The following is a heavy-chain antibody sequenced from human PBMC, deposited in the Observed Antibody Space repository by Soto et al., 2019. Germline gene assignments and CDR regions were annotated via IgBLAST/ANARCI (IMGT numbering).Heavy chain of an antibody. J-gene: IGHJ6*02. CDR3: ARDRNGGWFHMDV. CDR2: IWSDGNKE. D-gene: IGHD6-19*01. CDR1: GFPFWHYG. V-gene: IGHV3-33*01. Sequence: QVQLVESGGGVVQPGRSLRLSCVGSGFPFWHYGMHWVRQAPGKGLEWVAVIWSDGNKESYADSVKGRFAISRDNSKDTLYFEMIGLRVEVTAVYFCARDRNGGWFHMDVWGQGTRVSVSS.